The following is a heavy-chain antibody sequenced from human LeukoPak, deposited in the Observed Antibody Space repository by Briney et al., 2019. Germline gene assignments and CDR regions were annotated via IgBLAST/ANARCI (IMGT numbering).Heavy chain of an antibody. V-gene: IGHV3-21*01. CDR2: ISSSSSYI. CDR1: GFTFSSYS. CDR3: ASEQRGGAFDI. Sequence: GGSLRLSCAASGFTFSSYSMNWVRQAPGKGLEGVSSISSSSSYIYYADSVKGRFTISRDNAKNSLYLQMNSLRAEDTAVYYCASEQRGGAFDIWGQGTMVTVSS. J-gene: IGHJ3*02. D-gene: IGHD3-16*01.